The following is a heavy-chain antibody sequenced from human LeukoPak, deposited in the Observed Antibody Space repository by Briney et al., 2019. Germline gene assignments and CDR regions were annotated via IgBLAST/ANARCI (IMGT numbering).Heavy chain of an antibody. D-gene: IGHD3-16*01. Sequence: GGSLRLSCAASGFTFSNYGMHWFRQAPGKGLEWVALISFDGSQKYYADSVKGRFTISRDNSKNTLYLQMNSLRAEDTAVYYCARLGEKADFDYWGQGTLVTVSS. CDR2: ISFDGSQK. V-gene: IGHV3-33*01. J-gene: IGHJ4*02. CDR3: ARLGEKADFDY. CDR1: GFTFSNYG.